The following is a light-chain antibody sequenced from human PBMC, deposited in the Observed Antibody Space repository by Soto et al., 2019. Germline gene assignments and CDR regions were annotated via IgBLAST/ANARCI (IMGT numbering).Light chain of an antibody. J-gene: IGKJ1*01. CDR2: GAS. Sequence: EIVLTQSPGPPSLSPGERATLSCRSSQSVSSSYLAWYQQKPGQAPRLLIYGASSRATGIPDRFSGSGSGTDCTLTISRLEPEDVAVYYCQQYGSSPATLGQGTKVDIK. V-gene: IGKV3-20*01. CDR1: QSVSSSY. CDR3: QQYGSSPAT.